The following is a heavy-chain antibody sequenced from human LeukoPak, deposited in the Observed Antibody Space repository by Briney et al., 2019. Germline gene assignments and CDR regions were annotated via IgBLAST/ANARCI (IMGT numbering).Heavy chain of an antibody. D-gene: IGHD1-26*01. J-gene: IGHJ3*02. V-gene: IGHV7-4-1*02. CDR2: INTNTGNP. CDR3: ARSLTFKTGGAFDI. CDR1: GGTFSGYA. Sequence: ASVKVSCKASGGTFSGYAISWVRQAPGQGLEWMGWINTNTGNPTYAQGFTGRFVFSLDTSVSTAYLQISSLKAEDTAVYYCARSLTFKTGGAFDIWGQGTMVTVSS.